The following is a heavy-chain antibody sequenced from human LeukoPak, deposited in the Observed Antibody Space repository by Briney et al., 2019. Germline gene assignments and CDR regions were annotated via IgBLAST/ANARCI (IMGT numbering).Heavy chain of an antibody. Sequence: PSETLSLTCTVSGGPIRIYYGSWMRQPPGKGLGWIGNIHYSESTNFNPSLKSRVAIAVDTSKNQFSLSMRSVTAADTAVYYCARVSAAGMEFHYGMDVWGQGTTVFVSS. J-gene: IGHJ6*02. D-gene: IGHD6-13*01. CDR1: GGPIRIYY. V-gene: IGHV4-59*01. CDR3: ARVSAAGMEFHYGMDV. CDR2: IHYSEST.